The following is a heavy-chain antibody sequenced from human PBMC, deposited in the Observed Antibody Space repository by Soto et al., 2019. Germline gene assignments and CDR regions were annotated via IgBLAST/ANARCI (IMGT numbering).Heavy chain of an antibody. CDR3: AKTPTMVRGVLHYYYYGMDV. Sequence: GGSLRLSCAASGFTFSSYAMSWVRQAPGKGLERVSAISGRGGSTYYADTVKGRFTISRDNSKNTLYLQMNSLRAEDTAVYYCAKTPTMVRGVLHYYYYGMDVWGQGTTVTVSS. CDR1: GFTFSSYA. D-gene: IGHD3-10*01. CDR2: ISGRGGST. V-gene: IGHV3-23*01. J-gene: IGHJ6*02.